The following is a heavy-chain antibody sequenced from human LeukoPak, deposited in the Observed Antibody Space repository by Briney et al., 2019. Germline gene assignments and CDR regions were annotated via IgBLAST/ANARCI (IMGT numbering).Heavy chain of an antibody. CDR2: IGTAGDT. J-gene: IGHJ3*02. V-gene: IGHV3-13*01. CDR1: GFTFSSYD. D-gene: IGHD4-17*01. Sequence: GGSLRLSCAASGFTFSSYDMHWVRQATGKGLEWVSVIGTAGDTYYPGSVKGRFTISRENAKNSLYLQMNSLRAGDTAVYYCARARAPVTRISSFDIWGQGTMVTVSS. CDR3: ARARAPVTRISSFDI.